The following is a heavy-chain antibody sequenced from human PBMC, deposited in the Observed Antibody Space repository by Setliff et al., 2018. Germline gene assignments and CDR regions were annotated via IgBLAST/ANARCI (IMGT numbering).Heavy chain of an antibody. D-gene: IGHD3-16*01. CDR3: ARDSWGLDY. CDR1: GFTFSDCY. Sequence: GGSLRLSCAASGFTFSDCYMNWIRQAPGKGLEWLSYISSDGSTVFYADSVKGRFTISRDNAQNTLYLQMNSLRAEDTAMYYCARDSWGLDYWGQGTLVTVSS. V-gene: IGHV3-11*04. CDR2: ISSDGSTV. J-gene: IGHJ4*02.